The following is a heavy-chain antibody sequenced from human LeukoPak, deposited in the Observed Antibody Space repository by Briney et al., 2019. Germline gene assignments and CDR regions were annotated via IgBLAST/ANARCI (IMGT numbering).Heavy chain of an antibody. D-gene: IGHD3-10*01. J-gene: IGHJ3*02. CDR1: GGTFGGSS. V-gene: IGHV1-69*04. Sequence: SVKVSCKASGGTFGGSSINWVRQAPGQGLEWMGRIIPLFHKADYTQKFQDRVTITADKSTDTVYMELSRLTFEDTGVFYCARVLHGDFGGGGFDIWGQGTTVTVSS. CDR3: ARVLHGDFGGGGFDI. CDR2: IIPLFHKA.